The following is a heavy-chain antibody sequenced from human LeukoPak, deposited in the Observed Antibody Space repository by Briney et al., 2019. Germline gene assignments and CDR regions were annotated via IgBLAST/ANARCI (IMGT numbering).Heavy chain of an antibody. CDR1: GFTFSSYE. CDR2: ISRSATTI. CDR3: AKDFHGDFPYFFDY. V-gene: IGHV3-48*03. Sequence: GGSLRLSCAASGFTFSSYEMNWVRQAPGKGLEWVSSISRSATTIYYADSVKGRFTISRDNSKNTLNLQMNSLRAEDTAIYYCAKDFHGDFPYFFDYWGQGSLVTVSS. J-gene: IGHJ4*02.